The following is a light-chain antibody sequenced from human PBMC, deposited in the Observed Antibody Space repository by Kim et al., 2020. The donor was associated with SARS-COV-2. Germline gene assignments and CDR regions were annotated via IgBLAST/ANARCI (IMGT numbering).Light chain of an antibody. Sequence: ASVGDRITIPCRSSQAISTAVAWYHQKPGKPPKLLVFDASSLHTDVPSRFSGSRSGTEFTLTISGLQTEDFATYYCQQFDSYPLTFGGGTKVDIK. CDR1: QAISTA. CDR3: QQFDSYPLT. CDR2: DAS. V-gene: IGKV1-13*02. J-gene: IGKJ4*01.